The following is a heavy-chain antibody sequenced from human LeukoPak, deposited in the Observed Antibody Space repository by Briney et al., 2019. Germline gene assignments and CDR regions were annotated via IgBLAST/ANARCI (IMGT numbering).Heavy chain of an antibody. J-gene: IGHJ4*02. CDR3: ATPSGSH. V-gene: IGHV3-74*01. Sequence: GGSLRLSCAASGFTFSSHWMHWVRQAPGKGLVWVSRINIDGSSTSNADSVKGRFTISRDNAKNTLYLQMNSLRVEDTAVYYCATPSGSHWGQGTLVTVSS. D-gene: IGHD1-26*01. CDR2: INIDGSST. CDR1: GFTFSSHW.